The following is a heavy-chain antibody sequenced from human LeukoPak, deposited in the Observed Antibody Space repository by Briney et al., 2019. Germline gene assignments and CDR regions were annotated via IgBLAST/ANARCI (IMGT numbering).Heavy chain of an antibody. Sequence: SQTLSLTCAISGDSVSGNSAAWNWIRQSPSRGLEWLGRTYYRSKWYNDYAVSVKRRITINPDTSKNQFSLQLNSVTPEDMAVYSCAREGGDLPYYFDYWGQGTLVTVSS. CDR1: GDSVSGNSAA. CDR2: TYYRSKWYN. D-gene: IGHD3-10*01. J-gene: IGHJ4*02. V-gene: IGHV6-1*01. CDR3: AREGGDLPYYFDY.